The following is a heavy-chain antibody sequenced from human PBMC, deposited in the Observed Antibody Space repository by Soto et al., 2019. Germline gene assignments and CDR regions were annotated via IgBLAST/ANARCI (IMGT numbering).Heavy chain of an antibody. Sequence: ESGGGVVQPGRSLRLSCAASGFTFSSYGMHWVRQAPGKGLEWVAVISYDGSNKYYADSVKGRFTISRDNSKNTLYLQMNSLRAEDTAVYYCAKEYYYDSSGYYYDYWGQGTLVTVSS. J-gene: IGHJ4*02. V-gene: IGHV3-30*18. D-gene: IGHD3-22*01. CDR3: AKEYYYDSSGYYYDY. CDR1: GFTFSSYG. CDR2: ISYDGSNK.